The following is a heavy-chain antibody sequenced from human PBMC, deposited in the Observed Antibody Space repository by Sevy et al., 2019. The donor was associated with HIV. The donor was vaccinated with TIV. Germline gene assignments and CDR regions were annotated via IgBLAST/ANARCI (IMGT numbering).Heavy chain of an antibody. Sequence: GGSLRLSCAASGFTFSTYSMTWVRQAPRKGLEWVSAISDTGTSTYYTDSVEGRFTIPRDNSKSTLFLHMNSLRAEDTALYYCAKFAGDFPHFDFWGLGTLVTVSS. D-gene: IGHD7-27*01. CDR3: AKFAGDFPHFDF. V-gene: IGHV3-23*01. CDR1: GFTFSTYS. CDR2: ISDTGTST. J-gene: IGHJ4*02.